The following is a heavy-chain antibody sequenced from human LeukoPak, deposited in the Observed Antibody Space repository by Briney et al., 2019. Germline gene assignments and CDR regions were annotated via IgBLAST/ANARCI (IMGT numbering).Heavy chain of an antibody. Sequence: ASVKVSCKSSGYAFASYHIHWMRQAPGQGLGWMGIIIPSSGSTTYAQKFQGRVTMTRDTSTSTVYMELSSLTSDDTAVYFCARSDYNDYRGLGFWGQGTLVTVSS. CDR3: ARSDYNDYRGLGF. J-gene: IGHJ4*02. D-gene: IGHD4-11*01. CDR1: GYAFASYH. V-gene: IGHV1-46*01. CDR2: IIPSSGST.